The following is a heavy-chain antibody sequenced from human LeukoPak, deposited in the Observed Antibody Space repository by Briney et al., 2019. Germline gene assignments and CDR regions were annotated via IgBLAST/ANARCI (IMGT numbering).Heavy chain of an antibody. J-gene: IGHJ5*02. CDR1: GGSIDSLY. V-gene: IGHV4-59*08. CDR3: ARLLGWSGPINWFDP. CDR2: VYYSGIT. Sequence: SETLSLTCSVSGGSIDSLYWSWIRQPPGKGLEWIGYVYYSGITNYNPSLKSRVTISVGTSKNHFSLKLTSVTAADTAVYYCARLLGWSGPINWFDPWGRGTLVTVSS. D-gene: IGHD3-3*01.